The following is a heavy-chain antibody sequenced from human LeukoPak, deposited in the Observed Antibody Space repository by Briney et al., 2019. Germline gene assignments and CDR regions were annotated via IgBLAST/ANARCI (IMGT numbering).Heavy chain of an antibody. D-gene: IGHD3-10*01. J-gene: IGHJ6*02. Sequence: GGSLRLSCAASGFTFSSYAMNWVRQAPGKGLEWVSTISGSGGSKHYADSVEGRFTISRDNSKNTVYLQMNSLRAEDTAIYYCAKLTSASGAYGVDVWGQGTTVAVSS. CDR1: GFTFSSYA. CDR2: ISGSGGSK. V-gene: IGHV3-23*01. CDR3: AKLTSASGAYGVDV.